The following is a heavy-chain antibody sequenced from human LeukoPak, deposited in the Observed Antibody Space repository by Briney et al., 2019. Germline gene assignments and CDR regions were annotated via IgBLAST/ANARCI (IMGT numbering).Heavy chain of an antibody. CDR1: GFTFSSYG. CDR2: IWYDGSNK. D-gene: IGHD5-18*01. Sequence: TGGSLRLSCAASGFTFSSYGMHWVRQAPGKGLEWVAVIWYDGSNKYYADSVKGRFTISRDNSKNTLYLQMNSLRAEDTAVYYCARRGRPDTAIAFDYWGQGTLVTVSS. J-gene: IGHJ4*02. V-gene: IGHV3-33*01. CDR3: ARRGRPDTAIAFDY.